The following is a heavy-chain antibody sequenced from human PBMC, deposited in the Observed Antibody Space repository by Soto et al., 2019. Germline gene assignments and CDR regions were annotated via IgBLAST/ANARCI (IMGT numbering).Heavy chain of an antibody. CDR2: ISSSSSTI. J-gene: IGHJ6*03. Sequence: GSLRLSCAASGFTFSSYSMNWVRQAPGKGLEWVSYISSSSSTIYYADSVKGRFTISRDNAKNSLYLQMNSLRAEDTAVYYCARGTRNAYYYYYMDVWGKGTTVTV. CDR3: ARGTRNAYYYYYMDV. V-gene: IGHV3-48*01. CDR1: GFTFSSYS.